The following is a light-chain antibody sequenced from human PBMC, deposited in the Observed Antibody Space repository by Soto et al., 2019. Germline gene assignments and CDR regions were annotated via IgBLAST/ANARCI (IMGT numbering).Light chain of an antibody. CDR2: GAS. CDR1: QSVSSSY. CDR3: QQYGSSLPFT. J-gene: IGKJ4*01. V-gene: IGKV3-20*01. Sequence: EIVLTQSPGTLSLSPGERATLSCRASQSVSSSYLAWYQQKPGQAPRLLIYGASSRATGIPDRFSGSGSGTDFTLTISRLEPEDFAVYYCQQYGSSLPFTFGGGTKVGIK.